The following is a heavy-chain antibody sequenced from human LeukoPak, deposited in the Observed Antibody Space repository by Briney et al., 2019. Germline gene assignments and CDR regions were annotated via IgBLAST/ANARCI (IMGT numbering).Heavy chain of an antibody. V-gene: IGHV3-23*01. CDR1: GITLNTYT. D-gene: IGHD2-15*01. J-gene: IGHJ4*02. CDR2: ISGSGGST. Sequence: PGGSLRLSCAASGITLNTYTINWVRQAPGKGLAWVSSISGSGGSTYYADSVKGRFTISRDNSKNTLYLQMNSLRAEDTAVYYCAKARYCSGGSCYSDYWGQGTLVTVSS. CDR3: AKARYCSGGSCYSDY.